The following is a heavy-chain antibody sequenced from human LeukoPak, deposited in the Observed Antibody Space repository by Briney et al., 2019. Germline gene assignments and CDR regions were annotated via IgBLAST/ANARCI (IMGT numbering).Heavy chain of an antibody. J-gene: IGHJ4*02. V-gene: IGHV3-23*01. CDR2: ISGSGGST. CDR1: GFTFSSYA. D-gene: IGHD3-22*01. Sequence: GGSLRLSCAASGFTFSSYAMSWVRQAPGKGLEWVSAISGSGGSTYYADPVKGRFTISRDNSKNTLYLQMNSLRAEDTAVYYCAKERGDYYDSSGSITPFDYWGQGTLVTVSS. CDR3: AKERGDYYDSSGSITPFDY.